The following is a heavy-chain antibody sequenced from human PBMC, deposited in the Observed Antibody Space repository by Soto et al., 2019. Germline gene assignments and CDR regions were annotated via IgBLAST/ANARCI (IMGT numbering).Heavy chain of an antibody. CDR2: IYPGDSDT. CDR3: ARIVGWQLGQKQAVSMDV. V-gene: IGHV5-51*01. D-gene: IGHD6-13*01. J-gene: IGHJ6*02. Sequence: PGESLKISCKGSGYSFTSYWIGWVRQMPGKGLECMGIIYPGDSDTRYSPSFQGQVTISKDTSKSQVVLTMTNMDPVDTATYYCARIVGWQLGQKQAVSMDVWGQGTTVTVSS. CDR1: GYSFTSYW.